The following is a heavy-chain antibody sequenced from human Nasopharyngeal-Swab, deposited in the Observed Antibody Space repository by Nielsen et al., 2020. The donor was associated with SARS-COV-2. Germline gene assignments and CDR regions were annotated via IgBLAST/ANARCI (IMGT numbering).Heavy chain of an antibody. CDR3: ARGGYASWFDP. CDR2: ISSSSSYT. CDR1: GFTFSDYY. J-gene: IGHJ5*02. Sequence: GESLKISCAASGFTFSDYYMSWIRQAPGKGLEWVSYISSSSSYTNYADSVKGRFTISRDNAKNSLYLQMNSLRAEDTAVYYCARGGYASWFDPWGQGTLVTVSS. V-gene: IGHV3-11*06. D-gene: IGHD5-18*01.